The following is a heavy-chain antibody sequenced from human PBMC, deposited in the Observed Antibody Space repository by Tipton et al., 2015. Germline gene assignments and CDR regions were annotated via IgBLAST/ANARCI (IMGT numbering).Heavy chain of an antibody. D-gene: IGHD3-9*01. CDR3: ARLRYSDWFRWFDP. J-gene: IGHJ5*02. V-gene: IGHV1-69*01. Sequence: QSGPEVKKPGSSVKVSCKASGGTXSSYAISWVRQAPGQGLEWMGGVIPVFGTANYAQWFQGRVTMTADEATSTAYMELSSLRSEDTAVYYCARLRYSDWFRWFDPWGQGTLVTVSS. CDR1: GGTXSSYA. CDR2: VIPVFGTA.